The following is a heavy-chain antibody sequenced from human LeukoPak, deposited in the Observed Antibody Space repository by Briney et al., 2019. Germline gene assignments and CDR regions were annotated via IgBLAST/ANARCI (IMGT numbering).Heavy chain of an antibody. CDR1: GYTFTGYY. J-gene: IGHJ5*02. V-gene: IGHV1-2*02. Sequence: ASVKVSCKASGYTFTGYYMHWVRQAPGQGLEWMGWINPSSGGTNYAQKFQGRVTMTRDTSISTAYMELSRLRSDDTAVYYCARVGYYDSSGYYPDNWFDPWGQGTLVTVSS. CDR2: INPSSGGT. D-gene: IGHD3-22*01. CDR3: ARVGYYDSSGYYPDNWFDP.